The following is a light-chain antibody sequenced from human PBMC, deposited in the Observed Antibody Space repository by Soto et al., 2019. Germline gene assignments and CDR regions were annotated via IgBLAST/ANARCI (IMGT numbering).Light chain of an antibody. Sequence: IVLTQSPGTLSLSPGERATLSCRASQSVPANYLAWYQQKPGQAPRLLIYGASTRATGIPDRFSGSGSGTDFTLTISRLEPEDLAVYHCQQYGNSYTFGQGTKLEIK. CDR3: QQYGNSYT. CDR2: GAS. V-gene: IGKV3-20*01. CDR1: QSVPANY. J-gene: IGKJ2*01.